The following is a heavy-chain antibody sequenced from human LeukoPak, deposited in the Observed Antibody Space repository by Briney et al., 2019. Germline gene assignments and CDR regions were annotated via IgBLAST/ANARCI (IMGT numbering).Heavy chain of an antibody. CDR1: GFTFSSYA. CDR2: ISGSGGST. J-gene: IGHJ4*02. Sequence: GGSLRLSCAASGFTFSSYAMSWVRQAPGKGLEWVSAISGSGGSTYYADSVKGRFTISRDNSKNTLYLQMNSLRAEDTAVYYCAKDVEGLPSLPYYFDYWGQGTLVTVSS. CDR3: AKDVEGLPSLPYYFDY. D-gene: IGHD5-24*01. V-gene: IGHV3-23*01.